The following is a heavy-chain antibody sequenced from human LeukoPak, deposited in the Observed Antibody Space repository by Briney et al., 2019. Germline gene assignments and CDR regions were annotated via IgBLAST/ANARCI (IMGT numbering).Heavy chain of an antibody. Sequence: ASVKVSCKVSGYTLTELSMHWVRQAPGKGLEWMGGFDPEDGETIYAQKFQGRVTMTEDTSTDTAYMELSSLRSEDTAVHYCATDWVVVTAMGAFDIWGQGTMVTVSS. CDR1: GYTLTELS. CDR3: ATDWVVVTAMGAFDI. CDR2: FDPEDGET. J-gene: IGHJ3*02. V-gene: IGHV1-24*01. D-gene: IGHD2-21*02.